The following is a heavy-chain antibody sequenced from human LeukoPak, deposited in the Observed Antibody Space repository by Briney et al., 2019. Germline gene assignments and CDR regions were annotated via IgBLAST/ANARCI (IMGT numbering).Heavy chain of an antibody. D-gene: IGHD6-13*01. CDR3: TRDTPGIAASVSGG. Sequence: GGSLRLSCAASGFTFSAYSMNWIRQAPGKGLEWVAPIYSGGNTHYADSVKGRFTISRDNSKNTLYLQMSSLRVEDTAVYYCTRDTPGIAASVSGGWGQGTLVTVSS. CDR2: IYSGGNT. CDR1: GFTFSAYS. J-gene: IGHJ4*02. V-gene: IGHV3-53*01.